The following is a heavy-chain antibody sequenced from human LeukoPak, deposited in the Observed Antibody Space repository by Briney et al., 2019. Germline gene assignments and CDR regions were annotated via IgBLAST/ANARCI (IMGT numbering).Heavy chain of an antibody. Sequence: SVKVSCKASGGTFSSYAISWVRQAPGQGLEWMGRIIPILGIANYAQKLQGRVTITADKSTSTAYMELSSLRSEDTAVYYCARDDYYGMDVWGQGTTVTVSS. J-gene: IGHJ6*02. CDR2: IIPILGIA. V-gene: IGHV1-69*04. CDR1: GGTFSSYA. CDR3: ARDDYYGMDV.